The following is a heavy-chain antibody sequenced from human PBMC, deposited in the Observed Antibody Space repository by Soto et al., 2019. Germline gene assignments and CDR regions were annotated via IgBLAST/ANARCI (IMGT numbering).Heavy chain of an antibody. J-gene: IGHJ4*02. V-gene: IGHV3-7*05. CDR2: IKPDGSEK. CDR3: TTVTTSSVFDY. Sequence: EVQLVESGGGLVQPGGSLRLSCAASGFTFNSYWMTWVRQAPGKGLEWVANIKPDGSEKYYVDSVKGRFTISRDNAKNSLYLQMNSLRAEDTAVYYFTTVTTSSVFDYWGQGALVTVSS. CDR1: GFTFNSYW. D-gene: IGHD4-17*01.